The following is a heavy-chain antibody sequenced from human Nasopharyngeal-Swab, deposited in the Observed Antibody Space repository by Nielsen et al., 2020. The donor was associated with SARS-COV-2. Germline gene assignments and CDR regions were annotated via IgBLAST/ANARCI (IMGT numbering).Heavy chain of an antibody. CDR1: GYTFTSYA. CDR3: ARVLGFGETGGDY. V-gene: IGHV1-18*01. CDR2: ISAYNGNT. D-gene: IGHD3-10*01. Sequence: ASVKVSCKASGYTFTSYAMNWVRQAPGQGLEWMGWISAYNGNTNYAQKLQGRVTMTTGTSTSTAYMELRSLRSDDTAVYYCARVLGFGETGGDYWGQGTLVTVSS. J-gene: IGHJ4*02.